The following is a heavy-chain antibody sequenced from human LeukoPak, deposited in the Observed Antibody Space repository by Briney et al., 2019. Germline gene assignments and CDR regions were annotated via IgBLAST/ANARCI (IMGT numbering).Heavy chain of an antibody. D-gene: IGHD6-19*01. Sequence: SETLSLTCAVYGGSFSGYYWSWIRQPPGKGLEWIGEINHSGSTNYNPSLKSRVTISVDTSKNQFSLKLSSVTAADTAAYYCARLAVAGSKDYWGQGTLVTVSS. V-gene: IGHV4-34*01. CDR1: GGSFSGYY. CDR3: ARLAVAGSKDY. CDR2: INHSGST. J-gene: IGHJ4*02.